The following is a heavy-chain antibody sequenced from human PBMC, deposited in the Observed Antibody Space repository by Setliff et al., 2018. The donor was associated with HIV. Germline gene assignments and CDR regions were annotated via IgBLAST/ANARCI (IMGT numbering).Heavy chain of an antibody. D-gene: IGHD3-22*01. V-gene: IGHV3-48*01. J-gene: IGHJ4*02. CDR3: VRDASPDYDSGGYSAGGH. CDR1: GFTFGSYS. CDR2: IGGSGSAI. Sequence: GASVKVSCAASGFTFGSYSMNWVRQAPGKGLEWVSYIGGSGSAIYYADSVKGRFTISRDNAKNSLYLQLNSLRAEDTAVYYCVRDASPDYDSGGYSAGGHWGRGTLVTVSS.